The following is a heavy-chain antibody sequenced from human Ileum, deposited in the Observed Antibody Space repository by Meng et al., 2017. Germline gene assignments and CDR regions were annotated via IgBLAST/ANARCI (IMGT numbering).Heavy chain of an antibody. J-gene: IGHJ4*02. CDR1: GFTFSDRW. V-gene: IGHV3-15*01. Sequence: EVQVVESGGGFVKPGGSLRLSCAASGFTFSDRWMTWVRQAPGKGLEWVGHIQSKADGGTTDYAAPVKGRFTISRDDSKSTLYLQMNSLKTEDTAVYYCTTFYAGYWGQGTLVTVSS. D-gene: IGHD3-16*01. CDR2: IQSKADGGTT. CDR3: TTFYAGY.